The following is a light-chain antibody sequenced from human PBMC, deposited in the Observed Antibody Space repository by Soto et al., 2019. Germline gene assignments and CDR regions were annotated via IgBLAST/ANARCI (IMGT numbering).Light chain of an antibody. V-gene: IGLV2-14*01. J-gene: IGLJ1*01. CDR1: SSDVCGYNY. CDR3: SSYTSSSTRV. Sequence: QSVLTQPASVSGSPGQSITISCTGTSSDVCGYNYVSWYQQHPGKAPKLMIYDVSNRPSGVSNRFSGSKSGNTASLTISGLQAEDEADYYCSSYTSSSTRVFGTGTKVTVL. CDR2: DVS.